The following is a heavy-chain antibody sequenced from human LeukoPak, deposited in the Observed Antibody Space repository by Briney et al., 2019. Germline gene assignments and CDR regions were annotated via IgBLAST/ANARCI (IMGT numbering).Heavy chain of an antibody. CDR3: ARYLSSYSSGWYWSDP. V-gene: IGHV6-1*01. J-gene: IGHJ5*02. CDR1: GDSVSSNSAA. CDR2: TYYRSKWYN. Sequence: SQTLSLTCAISGDSVSSNSAAWNWIRQSPSRGLEWLGRTYYRSKWYNDYAVSVKSRITINPDTSKNQFSLQLNSVTPEDTALYYCARYLSSYSSGWYWSDPWGQGTLVTVSS. D-gene: IGHD6-19*01.